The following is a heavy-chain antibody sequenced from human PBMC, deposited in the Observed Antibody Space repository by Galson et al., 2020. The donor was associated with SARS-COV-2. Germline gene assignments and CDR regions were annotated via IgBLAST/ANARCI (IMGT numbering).Heavy chain of an antibody. CDR2: ISYDGSNK. J-gene: IGHJ6*02. CDR1: GFTFSSYA. CDR3: ARERTGVVYYYYGMDV. Sequence: GGSLRLSCAASGFTFSSYAMHWVRQAPGKGLEWVAVISYDGSNKYYADSVKGRFTISRDNSKNTLYLQMNSLRAEDTAVYYCARERTGVVYYYYGMDVWGQGTTVTVSS. V-gene: IGHV3-30*04. D-gene: IGHD1-1*01.